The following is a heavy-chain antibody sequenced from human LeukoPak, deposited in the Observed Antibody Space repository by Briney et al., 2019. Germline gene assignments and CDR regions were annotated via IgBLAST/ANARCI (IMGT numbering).Heavy chain of an antibody. J-gene: IGHJ4*02. D-gene: IGHD4-17*01. CDR3: AKGPSYGDFDY. CDR1: GFTLSGYP. V-gene: IGHV3-23*01. CDR2: ISGSGGST. Sequence: PGGSLRLSCAASGFTLSGYPMNWVRQAPGKGLEWVSTISGSGGSTYYADSVKGRFTISRDNSKNTLYLQMNSLRAEDTAVYYCAKGPSYGDFDYWGQGTLVTVSS.